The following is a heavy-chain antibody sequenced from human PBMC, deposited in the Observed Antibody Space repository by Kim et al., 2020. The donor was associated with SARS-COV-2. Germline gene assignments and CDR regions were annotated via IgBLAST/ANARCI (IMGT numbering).Heavy chain of an antibody. V-gene: IGHV3-30*18. D-gene: IGHD1-26*01. Sequence: GGSLRLSCAASGFTFSSYGMHWVRQAPGKGLEWVAVISYYGSNKYYADSVQGRFTISRDNSKNTLYLQMNSLGAEDTAVYSCPKNAHAGLLLPRVDSCG. CDR2: ISYYGSNK. J-gene: IGHJ5*01. CDR3: PKNAHAGLLLPRVDS. CDR1: GFTFSSYG.